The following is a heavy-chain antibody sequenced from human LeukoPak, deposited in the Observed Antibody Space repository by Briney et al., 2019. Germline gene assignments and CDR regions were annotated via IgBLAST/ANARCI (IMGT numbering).Heavy chain of an antibody. CDR1: GGSISSYY. D-gene: IGHD2-15*01. J-gene: IGHJ4*02. CDR2: IDYSGST. Sequence: PSETLSLTCTVSGGSISSYYWSWIRQPPGKGQEWIGYIDYSGSTNYNPSLKSRVTISVDTSKNQFSLKLSSVTAADTAVYYCAGHCSGGSCYHTFDYWGQGTLVTVSS. V-gene: IGHV4-59*08. CDR3: AGHCSGGSCYHTFDY.